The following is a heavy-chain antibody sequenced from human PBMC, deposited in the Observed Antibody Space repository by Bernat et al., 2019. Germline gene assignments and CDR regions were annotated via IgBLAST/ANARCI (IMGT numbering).Heavy chain of an antibody. CDR1: GFTFSTYG. V-gene: IGHV3-33*01. D-gene: IGHD2-15*01. CDR3: ARVVGIVVVVAATNPNKGYMDV. J-gene: IGHJ6*03. Sequence: QVQLVESGGGVVQPGRSLRLSCAASGFTFSTYGMHWVRQAPGKGLEWVAVIWYDGSNKYYADSVKGRFTISRDNSKNTLYLQMNSLRAEDTAVYYCARVVGIVVVVAATNPNKGYMDVWGKGTTVTVSS. CDR2: IWYDGSNK.